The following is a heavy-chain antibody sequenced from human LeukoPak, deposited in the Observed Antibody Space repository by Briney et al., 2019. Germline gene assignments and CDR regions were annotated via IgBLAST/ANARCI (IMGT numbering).Heavy chain of an antibody. V-gene: IGHV3-7*04. Sequence: GGSLRLSXAASGFTFSSYWMSWVRQAPGKGLEWVANIKQDGSEKYYVDSVKGRFTISRDNAKNSLYLQMNSLRAEDTAVYYCARGTKSQLWFRSGYFDYWGQGTLVTVSS. D-gene: IGHD5-18*01. CDR2: IKQDGSEK. CDR3: ARGTKSQLWFRSGYFDY. CDR1: GFTFSSYW. J-gene: IGHJ4*02.